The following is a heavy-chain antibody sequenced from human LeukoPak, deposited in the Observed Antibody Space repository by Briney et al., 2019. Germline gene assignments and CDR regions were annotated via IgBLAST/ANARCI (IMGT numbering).Heavy chain of an antibody. Sequence: GGSLRLSCAASGFSFSDYNMNWVRQAPGKGLEWVAYISSSSSTTHYADSVTGRFSISRDNAKSSLYLQMNSLRTEDAAVYYCARGTYSYGSRSFDGFDLWGQGTRVIVSS. V-gene: IGHV3-48*01. CDR1: GFSFSDYN. D-gene: IGHD3-10*01. CDR2: ISSSSSTT. CDR3: ARGTYSYGSRSFDGFDL. J-gene: IGHJ3*01.